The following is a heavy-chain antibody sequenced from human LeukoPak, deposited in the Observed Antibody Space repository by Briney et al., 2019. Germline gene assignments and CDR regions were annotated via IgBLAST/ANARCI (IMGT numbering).Heavy chain of an antibody. V-gene: IGHV1-2*02. CDR1: GYTFTDYY. D-gene: IGHD2-2*01. J-gene: IGHJ6*02. CDR2: INPNSGGT. CDR3: ARDRSEVVPASMSLYYYYYGMDV. Sequence: ASVKVSCKASGYTFTDYYMHWVRQAPGQGLEWMGWINPNSGGTNYAQKFQGRVTMTRDTSISTAYMELSRLRSDDTAVYYCARDRSEVVPASMSLYYYYYGMDVWGQGTTVTVSS.